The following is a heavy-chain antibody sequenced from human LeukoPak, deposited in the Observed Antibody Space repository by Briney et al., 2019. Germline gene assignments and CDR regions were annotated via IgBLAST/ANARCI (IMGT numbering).Heavy chain of an antibody. V-gene: IGHV4-59*08. CDR1: GGSISSYY. D-gene: IGHD2-15*01. CDR3: ARHPGGVVGASFYYGMDV. CDR2: IYYSGST. J-gene: IGHJ6*02. Sequence: SETLSLTCTVSGGSISSYYWSWIRQPPGKGLEWSGYIYYSGSTNYNPSLKSRVTISVDTSKNQFSLKLSSVTAADTAVYYCARHPGGVVGASFYYGMDVWGQGTTVTVSS.